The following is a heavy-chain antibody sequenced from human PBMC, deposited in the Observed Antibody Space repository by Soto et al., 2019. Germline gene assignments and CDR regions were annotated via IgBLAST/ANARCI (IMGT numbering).Heavy chain of an antibody. Sequence: GASVKGSFKDSGVTFNSYAISWVLQEQRQGLDLMGGIIPIFGTANYAQKFQGRVTITADESTSTAYMELSSLRSEDTAVYYCARDPGITMVRGVIMEYYFDYWGQGTLVTVSS. V-gene: IGHV1-69*13. J-gene: IGHJ4*02. CDR1: GVTFNSYA. D-gene: IGHD3-10*01. CDR2: IIPIFGTA. CDR3: ARDPGITMVRGVIMEYYFDY.